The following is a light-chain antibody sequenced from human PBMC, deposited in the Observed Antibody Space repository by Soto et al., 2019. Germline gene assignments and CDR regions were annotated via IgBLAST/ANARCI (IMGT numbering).Light chain of an antibody. CDR2: AAS. Sequence: TEKPQSGTSLSARVGARDTINCRASQSISSYLNWFQQKPGKAPKLLIYAASSLQSGVPSRFSGSGSGTDFTLTISILRPENPATHHCQQGYSTLMYCFAEGTKVDIK. V-gene: IGKV1-39*01. CDR1: QSISSY. J-gene: IGKJ2*03. CDR3: QQGYSTLMYC.